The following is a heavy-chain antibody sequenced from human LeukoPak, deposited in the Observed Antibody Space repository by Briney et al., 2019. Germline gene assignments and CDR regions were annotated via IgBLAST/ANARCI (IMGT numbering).Heavy chain of an antibody. D-gene: IGHD3-22*01. CDR2: ISSSSSYI. J-gene: IGHJ5*02. CDR1: GFTFSSYS. CDR3: AGQYDSSGYYPNWFDP. V-gene: IGHV3-21*01. Sequence: GGSLRLSCVASGFTFSSYSMNWVRQAPGKGLEWVSSISSSSSYIYYADSVKGRFTTSRDNAKNSLYLQMNSLRAEDTAVYYCAGQYDSSGYYPNWFDPWGQGTLVTVSS.